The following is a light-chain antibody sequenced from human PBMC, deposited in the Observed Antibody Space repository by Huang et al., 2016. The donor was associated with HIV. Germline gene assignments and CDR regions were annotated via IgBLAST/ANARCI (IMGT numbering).Light chain of an antibody. CDR1: HSVSNK. CDR3: QQYNNWPRGR. Sequence: IVMTQFPATMSVSPGQRVTLSCRASHSVSNKVAWYQQKPGQAPRLLIYEASNRAIKTPARFRGSGSGTEFTRTINSLQSEDFAVYHCQQYNNWPRGRFGQGTKVEIK. J-gene: IGKJ2*01. CDR2: EAS. V-gene: IGKV3-15*01.